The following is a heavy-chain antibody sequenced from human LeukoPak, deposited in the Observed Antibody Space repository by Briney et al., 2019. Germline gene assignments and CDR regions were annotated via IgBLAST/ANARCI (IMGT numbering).Heavy chain of an antibody. Sequence: GGSLRLSCAASGFTFSSYGMHWVRQAPGKGLEWVAVISHDGTNKYYIDSVKGRFTVSRDNSKNTLYLQMNSLRAEDTALYYCAKARGYSYGSLRDYYYGMDVWGQGTTVTVSS. J-gene: IGHJ6*02. CDR2: ISHDGTNK. V-gene: IGHV3-30*18. CDR1: GFTFSSYG. D-gene: IGHD5-18*01. CDR3: AKARGYSYGSLRDYYYGMDV.